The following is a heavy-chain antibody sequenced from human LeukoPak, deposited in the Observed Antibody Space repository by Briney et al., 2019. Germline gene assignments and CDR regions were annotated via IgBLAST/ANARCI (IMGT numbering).Heavy chain of an antibody. Sequence: GSLRLSCAASGFTVTSNYMTWVRQAPGKGLEWVSIIYDNGDTYYADSVKGRFTVTRDSSKNTVSLEMNSLRVDDTAVYYCVSHSDPLTGYSFDYWGQGTLVTVSS. CDR3: VSHSDPLTGYSFDY. CDR1: GFTVTSNY. D-gene: IGHD3-9*01. J-gene: IGHJ4*02. V-gene: IGHV3-53*01. CDR2: IYDNGDT.